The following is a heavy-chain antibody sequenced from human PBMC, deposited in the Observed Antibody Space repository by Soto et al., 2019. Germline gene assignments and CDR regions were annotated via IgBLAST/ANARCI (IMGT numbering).Heavy chain of an antibody. CDR3: AHRVAEYDFEPGYYTGRKDWFDP. Sequence: QITLKESGPTLVRPTQTLTLTCTFSGFSLSTRGVGVAWFLQPPGKALECLALLYWDGDKRYRPSLKSGLTITKDTVKNQVVPTMTNVDPVHTATYFCAHRVAEYDFEPGYYTGRKDWFDPWGQGTLVIVSS. D-gene: IGHD3-3*01. CDR1: GFSLSTRGVG. V-gene: IGHV2-5*02. J-gene: IGHJ5*02. CDR2: LYWDGDK.